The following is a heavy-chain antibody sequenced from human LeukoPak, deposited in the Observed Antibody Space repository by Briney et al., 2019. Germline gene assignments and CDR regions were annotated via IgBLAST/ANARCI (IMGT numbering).Heavy chain of an antibody. D-gene: IGHD2-2*01. CDR2: IYSGGNT. V-gene: IGHV3-53*01. CDR1: GFTVSSNY. CDR3: ASRLRGDCSSTTCHGLGY. Sequence: GGSLRLSCAASGFTVSSNYMTWVRQAPGKGLECVSDIYSGGNTYHADSVKGRFTISRDNSKNTLYLQMNSLRAEDTAVYYCASRLRGDCSSTTCHGLGYWGQGTLVTVSS. J-gene: IGHJ4*02.